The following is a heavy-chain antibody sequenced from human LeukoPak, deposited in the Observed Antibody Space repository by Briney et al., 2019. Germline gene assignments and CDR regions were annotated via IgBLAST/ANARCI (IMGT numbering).Heavy chain of an antibody. D-gene: IGHD5-24*01. CDR3: AKDRGGGSQLGDAYDV. V-gene: IGHV3-9*01. CDR1: GFPFDEHA. J-gene: IGHJ3*01. CDR2: ISYSSETI. Sequence: GGSLRLSCAASGFPFDEHAMHWVRQAPGKGLEWVSGISYSSETIGYVDSVKGRFTISRDNVRKSLYLQMNSLRIEDTALYYCAKDRGGGSQLGDAYDVWGQGTMASVSS.